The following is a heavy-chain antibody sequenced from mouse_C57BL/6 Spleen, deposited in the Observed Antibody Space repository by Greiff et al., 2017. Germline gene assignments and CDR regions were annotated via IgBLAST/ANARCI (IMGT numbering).Heavy chain of an antibody. CDR1: GYTFTSYW. V-gene: IGHV1-64*01. J-gene: IGHJ2*01. CDR3: ARVGDYGNYD. D-gene: IGHD2-1*01. CDR2: IHPNSGST. Sequence: VQLQQSGAELVKPGASVKLSCKASGYTFTSYWMHWVKQRPGQGLEWIGMIHPNSGSTNYNEKFKSKATLTVDKSSSTAYMQLSSLTSEDSAVYYCARVGDYGNYDWGQGTTLTVSS.